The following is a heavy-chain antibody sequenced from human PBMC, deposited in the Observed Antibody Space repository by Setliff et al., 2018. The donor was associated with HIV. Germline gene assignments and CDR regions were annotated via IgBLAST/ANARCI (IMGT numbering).Heavy chain of an antibody. Sequence: ASVKVSCKASGYTFTGYYMHWVRQAPGQGLEWMGWINPNSGGTNYAQKFLGRVTMTRDTSISTAYMELSRLRSDDTAVYYCARDVFAYYYGSGSYIDYWGQGTLVTVSS. J-gene: IGHJ4*02. CDR1: GYTFTGYY. CDR3: ARDVFAYYYGSGSYIDY. V-gene: IGHV1-2*02. CDR2: INPNSGGT. D-gene: IGHD3-10*01.